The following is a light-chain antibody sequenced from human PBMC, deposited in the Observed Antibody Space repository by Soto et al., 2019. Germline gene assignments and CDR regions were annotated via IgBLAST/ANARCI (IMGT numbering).Light chain of an antibody. CDR2: DAS. Sequence: EIVLTQSPATLSLSPGERATLSCRASQSVSSYLAWYQQKPGQAPRLLIYDASNRATGIPARFSGSGSGTDFTLTISSLEPEDFAVYYCQQRSNWTPFFGQGTRLDIK. J-gene: IGKJ5*01. CDR3: QQRSNWTPF. V-gene: IGKV3-11*01. CDR1: QSVSSY.